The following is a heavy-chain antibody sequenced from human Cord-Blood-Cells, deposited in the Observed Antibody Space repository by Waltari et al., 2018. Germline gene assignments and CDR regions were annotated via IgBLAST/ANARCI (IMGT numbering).Heavy chain of an antibody. D-gene: IGHD4-4*01. CDR3: ASPSTTVFAFDS. V-gene: IGHV1-69*01. J-gene: IGHJ3*02. CDR2: IIPIIGTA. Sequence: QVQLVQSGAEVKKPGSSVKVSCKASGGTFSSYAISWVRQAPGQGLEWMGVIIPIIGTANYGQKFQGRVTTTADESTSTAYMELSSRRSEDTAVYYCASPSTTVFAFDSWGQGTMVTVSS. CDR1: GGTFSSYA.